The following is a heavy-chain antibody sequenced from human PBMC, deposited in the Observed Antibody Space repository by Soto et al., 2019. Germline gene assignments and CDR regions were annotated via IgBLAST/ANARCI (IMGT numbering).Heavy chain of an antibody. CDR1: GFTFSSYG. CDR3: AKHRGGGYYYDSSGIDY. Sequence: GGSLRLSCAASGFTFSSYGMHWVRQAPGKGLEWVAVISYDGSNKYYADSVKGRFTISRDNSKNTLYLQMNSLRAEDTAVYYCAKHRGGGYYYDSSGIDYWGQGTLVTVSS. J-gene: IGHJ4*02. CDR2: ISYDGSNK. V-gene: IGHV3-30*18. D-gene: IGHD3-22*01.